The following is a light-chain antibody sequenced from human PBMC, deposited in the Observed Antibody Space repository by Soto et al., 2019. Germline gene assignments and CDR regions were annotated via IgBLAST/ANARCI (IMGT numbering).Light chain of an antibody. CDR1: QDIRKN. V-gene: IGKV1-33*01. CDR2: GVS. J-gene: IGKJ4*01. CDR3: QQYNDLIT. Sequence: DIQMTQSPSSLSASVGDRVTITCQASQDIRKNLNWYQQKPGKAPKLLIYGVSNLETGVPSRFSGSGAGTDFTLTITSLQPEDISTYYCQQYNDLITFGGGTKVEI.